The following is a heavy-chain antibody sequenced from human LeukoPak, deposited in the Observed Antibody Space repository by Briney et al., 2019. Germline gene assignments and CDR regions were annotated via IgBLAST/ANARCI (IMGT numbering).Heavy chain of an antibody. V-gene: IGHV4-34*01. CDR1: GGSFSGYY. Sequence: PSETLSLTCAVYGGSFSGYYWSWIRQPPGKGLEWIGEINHSGSTNYNPSLKSRVTISVDTSKNQFSLKLSSVTAADTAVYYCARDVIVVAEPNWFDPWGQGTLVTVSS. CDR2: INHSGST. CDR3: ARDVIVVAEPNWFDP. J-gene: IGHJ5*02. D-gene: IGHD2-2*01.